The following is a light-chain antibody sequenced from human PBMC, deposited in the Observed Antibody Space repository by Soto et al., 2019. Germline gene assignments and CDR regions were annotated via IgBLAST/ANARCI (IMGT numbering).Light chain of an antibody. Sequence: DIQMTQSPSTLSASVGDTVTITCRASQSISRWLAWYQQKPGKAPKILISDASSLESAVPSRFSGGGSGTDFTLTISSLQAEDVAIYYCQQFNHSLTFGGGTKVDIK. V-gene: IGKV1-5*01. J-gene: IGKJ4*01. CDR1: QSISRW. CDR2: DAS. CDR3: QQFNHSLT.